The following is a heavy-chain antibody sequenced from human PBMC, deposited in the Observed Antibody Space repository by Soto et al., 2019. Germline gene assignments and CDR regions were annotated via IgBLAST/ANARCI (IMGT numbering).Heavy chain of an antibody. CDR1: GYTFTSYG. CDR3: ARDVKGLTYYYYYGMDV. Sequence: GASVKVSCKASGYTFTSYGISWVRQAPGQGLEWMGWISAYNGNTNYAQKLQGRVTMTTDTSTSTAYMELRSLRSDDTAVYYCARDVKGLTYYYYYGMDVWGQGTTVTVSS. D-gene: IGHD6-19*01. J-gene: IGHJ6*02. CDR2: ISAYNGNT. V-gene: IGHV1-18*01.